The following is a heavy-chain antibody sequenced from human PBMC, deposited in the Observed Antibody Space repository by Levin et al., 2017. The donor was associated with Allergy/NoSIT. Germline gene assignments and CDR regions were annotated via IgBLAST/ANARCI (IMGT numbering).Heavy chain of an antibody. D-gene: IGHD2/OR15-2a*01. CDR3: AGMKRNILQAFGI. Sequence: QAGGSLRLSCVASGVAFSSYSMNWVRQAPGKGLEWISYISSSSSSIDYTDSVKGRFTISRDNAKNSLFLQMNSLRDEDTAVYFCAGMKRNILQAFGIWGQGTMVTVSS. J-gene: IGHJ3*02. CDR2: ISSSSSSI. CDR1: GVAFSSYS. V-gene: IGHV3-48*02.